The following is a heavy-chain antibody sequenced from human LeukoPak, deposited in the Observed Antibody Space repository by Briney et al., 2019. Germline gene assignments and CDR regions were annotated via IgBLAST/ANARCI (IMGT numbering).Heavy chain of an antibody. V-gene: IGHV4-39*07. CDR1: GGSISSSSYY. CDR2: IYYSGST. Sequence: SETLSLTCTVSGGSISSSSYYWGWIRQPPGTGLEWIGSIYYSGSTYYNLSLKSRVTISVDTSKNQFSLKLSSVTAADTAVYYCEGYYDSSGYYYDKASFDYWGQGTLVTVSS. D-gene: IGHD3-22*01. J-gene: IGHJ4*02. CDR3: EGYYDSSGYYYDKASFDY.